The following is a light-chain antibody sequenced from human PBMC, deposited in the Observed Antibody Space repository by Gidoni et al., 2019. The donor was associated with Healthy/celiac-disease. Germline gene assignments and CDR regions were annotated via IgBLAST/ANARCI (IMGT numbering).Light chain of an antibody. Sequence: QSALPQPASVSGSPGQSITISCTGTSSDVGGYNYVSWYQQHPGTAPKLMIYEVSNRPSGVPDRFSGSKSGNTASLTISGLQAEDEADYYCSSYTSSSTLVVFGGGTKLTVL. V-gene: IGLV2-14*01. CDR2: EVS. CDR3: SSYTSSSTLVV. J-gene: IGLJ2*01. CDR1: SSDVGGYNY.